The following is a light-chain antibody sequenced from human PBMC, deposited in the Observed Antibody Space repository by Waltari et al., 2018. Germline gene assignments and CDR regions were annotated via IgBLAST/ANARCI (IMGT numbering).Light chain of an antibody. Sequence: QSALTQPPSAAGSPGQSVTISCTGTSSDVGGYNYVSWYQQHPGKAPKPMIYEVSHRPSGVPDRFSGSKSGNTASLTVSGLQAEDEADYYCSSYAGSNIYVFGTGTKVTVL. V-gene: IGLV2-8*01. J-gene: IGLJ1*01. CDR1: SSDVGGYNY. CDR2: EVS. CDR3: SSYAGSNIYV.